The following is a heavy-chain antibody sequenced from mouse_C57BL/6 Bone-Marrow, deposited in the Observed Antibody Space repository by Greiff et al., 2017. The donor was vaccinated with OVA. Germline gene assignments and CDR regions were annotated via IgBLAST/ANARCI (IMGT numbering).Heavy chain of an antibody. V-gene: IGHV5-4*03. J-gene: IGHJ2*01. CDR1: GFTFSSYA. D-gene: IGHD2-1*01. Sequence: EVKLVESGGGLVKPGGSLKLSCAASGFTFSSYAMSWVRQTPEKRLEWVATISDGGSYTYYPDNVKGRFTISRDKAKNNLYLQMSHLKSEDTAMYYCARGYGNSFDYWGQGTTLTVSS. CDR2: ISDGGSYT. CDR3: ARGYGNSFDY.